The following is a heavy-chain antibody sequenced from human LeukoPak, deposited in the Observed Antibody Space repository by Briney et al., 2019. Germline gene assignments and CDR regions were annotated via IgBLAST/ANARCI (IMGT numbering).Heavy chain of an antibody. D-gene: IGHD3-16*02. Sequence: PETLSLTCTVSGGSDSSGGYYWSWIRQPPGKGLELIGYIHYSGSTKYNPSLKSRVTISVDTSKNQFSLKLSSVTAADTAVYYCARDANNEYVWGSYLWGQGTLVTVSS. J-gene: IGHJ4*02. CDR3: ARDANNEYVWGSYL. CDR2: IHYSGST. V-gene: IGHV4-61*08. CDR1: GGSDSSGGYY.